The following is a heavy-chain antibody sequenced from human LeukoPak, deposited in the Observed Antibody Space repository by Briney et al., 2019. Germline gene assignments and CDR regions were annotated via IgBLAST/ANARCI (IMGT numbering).Heavy chain of an antibody. J-gene: IGHJ4*02. D-gene: IGHD4-23*01. V-gene: IGHV4-4*02. CDR3: AKNGGSSDLEY. CDR1: GDSISSTGC. CDR2: VYHYGAT. Sequence: SGTLSLTCAVSGDSISSTGCWTWVRQPPGKGLEWIGEVYHYGATNYNPPLKSRVITSVDKSKNQFSLQLKSVTAADTAVYYCAKNGGSSDLEYWGQGILVTVSS.